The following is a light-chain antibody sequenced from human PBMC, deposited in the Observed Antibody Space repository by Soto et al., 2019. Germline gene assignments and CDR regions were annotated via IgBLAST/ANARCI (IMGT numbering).Light chain of an antibody. CDR2: GAS. Sequence: EIVMTQSPATLSVSPGERATLSCRASQSVSTNLAWYQQKPGQGPRLLVFGASTRAIGIPARFSGSGSGTDFTLTISSLQSEDFAVYYRQHYNELPLTFGGGTKVDIK. CDR1: QSVSTN. J-gene: IGKJ4*01. CDR3: QHYNELPLT. V-gene: IGKV3-15*01.